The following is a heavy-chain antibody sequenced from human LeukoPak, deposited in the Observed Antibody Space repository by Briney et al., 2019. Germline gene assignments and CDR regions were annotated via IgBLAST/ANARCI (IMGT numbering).Heavy chain of an antibody. CDR1: GGSISSSSYY. Sequence: SETLSLTCTVSGGSISSSSYYWGWIRQPPGKGLEWIGEINHSGSTNYNPSLKSRVTISVDTSKNQFSLKLSSVTAADTAVYYCARGPRRFVLLWFGDPHPYGMDVWGQGTTVTVSS. D-gene: IGHD3-10*01. CDR3: ARGPRRFVLLWFGDPHPYGMDV. CDR2: INHSGST. V-gene: IGHV4-39*07. J-gene: IGHJ6*02.